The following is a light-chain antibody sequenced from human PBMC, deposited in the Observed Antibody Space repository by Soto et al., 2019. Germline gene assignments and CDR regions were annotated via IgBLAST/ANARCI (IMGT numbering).Light chain of an antibody. Sequence: QSALTQPASVSGSPGQSITISCTGTSSDVGDYNYVSWFQQHPGKAPKLMIYDVSNRPSGVSNRFSGSKSGNTASLTISGLQAEDEADYYCSSYPSSSTPFYVFGTGTKVTVL. CDR3: SSYPSSSTPFYV. J-gene: IGLJ1*01. CDR1: SSDVGDYNY. CDR2: DVS. V-gene: IGLV2-14*01.